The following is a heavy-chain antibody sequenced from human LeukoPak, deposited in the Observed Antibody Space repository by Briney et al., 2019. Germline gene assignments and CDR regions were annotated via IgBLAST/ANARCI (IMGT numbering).Heavy chain of an antibody. CDR1: GFTFSSYA. CDR3: ARDQSYVWGSNDAFDI. Sequence: GGSLRLSCAASGFTFSSYAMSWVRQAPGKGLEWVSSISSSSSYIYYADSVKGRFTISRDNAKNSLYLQMNSLRAEDTAVYYCARDQSYVWGSNDAFDIWGQGTMVTVSS. J-gene: IGHJ3*02. V-gene: IGHV3-21*01. D-gene: IGHD3-16*01. CDR2: ISSSSSYI.